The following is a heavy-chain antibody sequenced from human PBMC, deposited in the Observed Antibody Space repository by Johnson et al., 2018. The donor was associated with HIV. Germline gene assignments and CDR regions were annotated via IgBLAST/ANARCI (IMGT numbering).Heavy chain of an antibody. V-gene: IGHV3-15*01. CDR1: GFTFSSYA. D-gene: IGHD2-15*01. CDR2: IKSKTDGGTT. Sequence: VQLVESGGGVVQPGRSLRLSCAASGFTFSSYAMHWVRQAPGKGLEWVGRIKSKTDGGTTDYAAPVKGRFTISRDDSKNTLYLQMNSLKTEDTAVYYCTAALRVKGIWGQGTMVTVSS. CDR3: TAALRVKGI. J-gene: IGHJ3*02.